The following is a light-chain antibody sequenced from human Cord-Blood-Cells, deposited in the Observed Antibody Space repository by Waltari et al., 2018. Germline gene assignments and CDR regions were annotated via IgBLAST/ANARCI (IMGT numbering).Light chain of an antibody. J-gene: IGLJ3*02. V-gene: IGLV1-51*02. Sequence: QSVLTQPPSVSAAPGQKVTISCSGSSSNIGNNYGSWYQQPPGTAPKLLIYENNKRPSGIPDRFSGSKSGTSATLGITGLQTGDEADYYCGTWDSSLSVWVFGGGTKLTVL. CDR2: ENN. CDR3: GTWDSSLSVWV. CDR1: SSNIGNNY.